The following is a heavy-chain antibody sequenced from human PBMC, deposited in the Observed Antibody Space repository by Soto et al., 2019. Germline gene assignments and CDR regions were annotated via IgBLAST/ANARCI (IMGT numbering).Heavy chain of an antibody. D-gene: IGHD3-3*01. CDR3: ARDFAYFDS. CDR1: GGSFKSGSYS. J-gene: IGHJ4*02. CDR2: VYHTGRT. Sequence: KPSETLSLTCTVSGGSFKSGSYSWSWIRQPPGKGLEWFGYVYHTGRTSYNSSLKSRVSISMDTSKNQFSLNLDSVTAADTDVCGCARDFAYFDSWGQGTLVTVSS. V-gene: IGHV4-61*01.